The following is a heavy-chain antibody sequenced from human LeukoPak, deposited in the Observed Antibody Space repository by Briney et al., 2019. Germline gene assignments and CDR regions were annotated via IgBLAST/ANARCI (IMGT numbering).Heavy chain of an antibody. D-gene: IGHD4-23*01. CDR2: IYPGDSDT. Sequence: GESLKISCKGSGYRFTSYWIGWVRHMPGKGLEWMGIIYPGDSDTRYSPSFQGQVTISADKSISTAYLQWSSLKASDTAMYYCARTLYGGKRSSGFDPWGQGTLVTVSS. V-gene: IGHV5-51*01. CDR3: ARTLYGGKRSSGFDP. J-gene: IGHJ5*02. CDR1: GYRFTSYW.